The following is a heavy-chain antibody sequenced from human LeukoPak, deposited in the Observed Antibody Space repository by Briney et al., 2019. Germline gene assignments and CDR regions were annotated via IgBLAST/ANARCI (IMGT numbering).Heavy chain of an antibody. CDR2: INPNSGGT. V-gene: IGHV1-2*02. Sequence: ASVKVSCKASGYTFTGYYMHWVRQAPGQGLEWMGWINPNSGGTNYAQKFQGRVTMTRGTSISTAYMELSRLRSDDTAVYYCARGGLLRYFDWLLYSYWGQGTLVTVSS. CDR3: ARGGLLRYFDWLLYSY. J-gene: IGHJ4*02. D-gene: IGHD3-9*01. CDR1: GYTFTGYY.